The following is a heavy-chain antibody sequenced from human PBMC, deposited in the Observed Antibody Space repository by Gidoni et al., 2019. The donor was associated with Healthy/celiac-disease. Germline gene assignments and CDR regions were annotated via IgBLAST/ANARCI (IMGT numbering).Heavy chain of an antibody. Sequence: EVQLVESGGGLFQPGGSLRLSCAASGFTVSSNYMSWVRQAPGKGLEWVSVIFGGGSTYYADSVKGRFTISRDNSKNTLYLQMNSLRAEDTAVYYCASRIAVAGTGDYWGQGTLVTVSS. CDR1: GFTVSSNY. J-gene: IGHJ4*02. V-gene: IGHV3-66*01. CDR3: ASRIAVAGTGDY. D-gene: IGHD6-19*01. CDR2: IFGGGST.